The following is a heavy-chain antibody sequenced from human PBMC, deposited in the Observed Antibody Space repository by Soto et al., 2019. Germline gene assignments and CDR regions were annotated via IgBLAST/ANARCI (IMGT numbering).Heavy chain of an antibody. Sequence: QVQLVESGGGVVQPGRSLRLSCAASGFTFSSYAMHWVRQAPGKGLEWVAVISYDGSNKYYADSVKGRFTISRDNSKNTLYLQMNSLRAEDTAVYYCARASIVVVVAAPPWFDPWGQGTLVTVSS. CDR1: GFTFSSYA. CDR3: ARASIVVVVAAPPWFDP. CDR2: ISYDGSNK. D-gene: IGHD2-15*01. J-gene: IGHJ5*02. V-gene: IGHV3-30-3*01.